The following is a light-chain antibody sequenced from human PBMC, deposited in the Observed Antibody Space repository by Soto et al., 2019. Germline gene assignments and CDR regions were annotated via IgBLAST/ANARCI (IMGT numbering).Light chain of an antibody. CDR1: QGIGSC. Sequence: IQLTQSPSSLSASVGDRVTITCRASQGIGSCLAWYQQKPGEAPKLLIFAASTLQSGVPSRFSGSGSGTDFTPTISSLQAEDFATYYCQQLSTYPSTFGGGTKV. J-gene: IGKJ4*01. CDR3: QQLSTYPST. CDR2: AAS. V-gene: IGKV1-9*01.